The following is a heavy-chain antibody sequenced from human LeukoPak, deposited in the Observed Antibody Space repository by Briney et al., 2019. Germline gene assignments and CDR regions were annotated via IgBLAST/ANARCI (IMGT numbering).Heavy chain of an antibody. V-gene: IGHV4-59*12. CDR1: GGSISSYY. Sequence: SETLSLTCTVSGGSISSYYWSWIRQPPGKGLEWIGYIYHSGSTYYNPSLKSRVTISVDRSKNQFSLKLSSVTAADTAVYYCARVTSAFDIWGQGTMVTVSS. CDR2: IYHSGST. CDR3: ARVTSAFDI. J-gene: IGHJ3*02.